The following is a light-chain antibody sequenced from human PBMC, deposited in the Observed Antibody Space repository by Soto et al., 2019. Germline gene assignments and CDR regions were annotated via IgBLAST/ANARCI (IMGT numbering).Light chain of an antibody. CDR2: GAS. Sequence: EMELTQSPDTLSSSPGDRATLSCRASQGVSSSYLAWYQQKPGQAPRLLIYGASSRATGIPDRFSGSGSGTEFILTISSLQSEDFAVYYCQEYNTSPWTFGQGTKVDIK. V-gene: IGKV3-20*01. CDR3: QEYNTSPWT. J-gene: IGKJ1*01. CDR1: QGVSSSY.